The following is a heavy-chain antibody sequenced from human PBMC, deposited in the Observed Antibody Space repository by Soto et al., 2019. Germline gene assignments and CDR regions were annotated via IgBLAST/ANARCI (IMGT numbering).Heavy chain of an antibody. CDR1: GFTFGSYW. Sequence: EVQMVESGGGLVQPGGSLRVSCAASGFTFGSYWMNWFRQAPGKGLVWVSRIDSDGSSTTYADSVNGRFTTSRDNAKNTLYLQMSSLRVEDTAVYYCARGRPYGMDVWGQGTTVTVS. CDR3: ARGRPYGMDV. CDR2: IDSDGSST. V-gene: IGHV3-74*01. J-gene: IGHJ6*02.